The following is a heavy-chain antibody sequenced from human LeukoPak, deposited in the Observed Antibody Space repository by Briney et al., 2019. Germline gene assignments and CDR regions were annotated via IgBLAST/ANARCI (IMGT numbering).Heavy chain of an antibody. J-gene: IGHJ4*02. CDR1: GFTFSSYT. Sequence: PGGSLRLSCAASGFTFSSYTLNWVRQAPGRGLEWISSISGTTTYIYYADSLKGRFTISRDNAKNSLYLQMNSLRAEDTAVYYCARGNNYHGSGSSYYFDYWGQGTLVTVSS. CDR3: ARGNNYHGSGSSYYFDY. D-gene: IGHD3-10*01. CDR2: ISGTTTYI. V-gene: IGHV3-21*01.